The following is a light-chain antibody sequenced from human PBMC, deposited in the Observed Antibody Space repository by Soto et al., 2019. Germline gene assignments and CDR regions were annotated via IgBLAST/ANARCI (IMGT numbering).Light chain of an antibody. J-gene: IGKJ2*01. V-gene: IGKV3-20*01. CDR1: QSVSTRY. CDR2: GAS. CDR3: HQFGSSPPAFT. Sequence: ESMLTQSPGTLSLSPGERATLSCRASQSVSTRYLAWYQQKPGQAPRLLIYGASIRATGIPDRFSCSGSGTDFTLTISRLEPEDFSVYYCHQFGSSPPAFTFGQGTKLEI.